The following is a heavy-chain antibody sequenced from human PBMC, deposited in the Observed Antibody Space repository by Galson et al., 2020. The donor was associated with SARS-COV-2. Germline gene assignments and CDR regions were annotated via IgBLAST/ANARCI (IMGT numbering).Heavy chain of an antibody. CDR1: GYSFSSHG. CDR2: ISAYNGNT. Sequence: ASVKVSCKASGYSFSSHGISWLRQAPGQGLDWMGWISAYNGNTNYAQKFQGRATMTTDTSTSTAYMELRSLRSDDTAVYYCARPSAGSLLDAFDIWGQGTMVTVSS. V-gene: IGHV1-18*01. CDR3: ARPSAGSLLDAFDI. D-gene: IGHD2-15*01. J-gene: IGHJ3*02.